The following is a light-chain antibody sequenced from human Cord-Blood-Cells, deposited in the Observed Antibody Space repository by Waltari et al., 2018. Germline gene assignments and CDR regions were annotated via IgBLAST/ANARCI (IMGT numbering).Light chain of an antibody. CDR2: KDS. CDR1: ALPKQY. CDR3: QSADSSGTWV. J-gene: IGLJ3*02. V-gene: IGLV3-25*03. Sequence: SYELTQPPSVSVSPGHTARLTCSGDALPKQYAYWYQQKPGQAPVLVIYKDSERPSGIPERFSGSSSGTTVTLTISGVQAEDEADYYCQSADSSGTWVFGGGTKLTVL.